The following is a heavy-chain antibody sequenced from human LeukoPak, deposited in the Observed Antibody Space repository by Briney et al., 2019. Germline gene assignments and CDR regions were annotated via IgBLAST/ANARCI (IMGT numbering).Heavy chain of an antibody. J-gene: IGHJ5*02. D-gene: IGHD3-10*01. V-gene: IGHV4-39*07. CDR1: GGSISSSSYY. CDR2: VYNSGST. CDR3: ARDTGHYAPGTPGFTRFDP. Sequence: SETLSLTCTVSGGSISSSSYYWGWIRQPSGKGLEWIGSVYNSGSTYYNPSLKSRVIVSLHMSQNQFSLRLTSVTAADTAIYYCARDTGHYAPGTPGFTRFDPWGQGTLVTVSS.